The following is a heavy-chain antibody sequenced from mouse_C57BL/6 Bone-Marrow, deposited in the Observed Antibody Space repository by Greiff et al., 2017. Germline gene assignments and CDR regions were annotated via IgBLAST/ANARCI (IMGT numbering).Heavy chain of an antibody. Sequence: EVKLQESVAELVRPGASVKLSCTASGFNIKNTYMHWVKQRPEPGLEWIGRIDPANGNTKYAPKFQGKATITTDTSSNTAYLPLSSLTSEDTAIYYCAPLYYGNVWYFDVWGTGTTVTVSS. D-gene: IGHD2-1*01. CDR3: APLYYGNVWYFDV. CDR2: IDPANGNT. CDR1: GFNIKNTY. V-gene: IGHV14-3*01. J-gene: IGHJ1*03.